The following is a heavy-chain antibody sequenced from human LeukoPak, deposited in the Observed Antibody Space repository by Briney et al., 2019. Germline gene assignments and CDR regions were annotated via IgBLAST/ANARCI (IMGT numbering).Heavy chain of an antibody. CDR3: ARDFVVVVAATVQNWFDP. Sequence: SETLSLTCTVSGGSVGSGSYYWSWIRQPPGKGLEWIGHIYYSGSTNYNPSLKSRVTISVDTSKNQFSLKLSSVTAADTAVYYCARDFVVVVAATVQNWFDPWGQGTLVTVSS. CDR1: GGSVGSGSYY. J-gene: IGHJ5*02. CDR2: IYYSGST. V-gene: IGHV4-61*01. D-gene: IGHD2-15*01.